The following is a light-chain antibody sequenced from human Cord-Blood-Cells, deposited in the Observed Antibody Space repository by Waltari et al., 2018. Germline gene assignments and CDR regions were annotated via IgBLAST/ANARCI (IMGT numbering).Light chain of an antibody. Sequence: DIQMPQSPSSLSASVGDRVTITCQASKDISKYLNWYQQKPGKAPKRLIYDASNLETGVPSRFSRSGSGTDFTFTISSLQPEDIVTYYCQQYDNLPLPFGGGTNVEIK. CDR1: KDISKY. J-gene: IGKJ4*01. CDR3: QQYDNLPLP. V-gene: IGKV1-33*01. CDR2: DAS.